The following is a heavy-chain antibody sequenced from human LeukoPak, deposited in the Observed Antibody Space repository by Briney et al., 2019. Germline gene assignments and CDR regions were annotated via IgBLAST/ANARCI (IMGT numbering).Heavy chain of an antibody. V-gene: IGHV4-34*01. Sequence: SETLSLTCAVYGGSFSGYYWSWIRQPPGKGLEWIGEINHSGSTNYNPSLKSRVTISVDTSKNQFSLKLSSVTAADTAVYYCARGHWRFGYYDSSGYYYCDYWGQGTLVTVSS. J-gene: IGHJ4*02. D-gene: IGHD3-22*01. CDR1: GGSFSGYY. CDR3: ARGHWRFGYYDSSGYYYCDY. CDR2: INHSGST.